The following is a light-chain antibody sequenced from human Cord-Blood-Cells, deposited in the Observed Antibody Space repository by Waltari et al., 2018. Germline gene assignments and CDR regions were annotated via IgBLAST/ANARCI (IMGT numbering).Light chain of an antibody. CDR1: SRDLGGYNY. CDR3: SSYAGSNNYV. Sequence: QSALTPPPSASGSPGPSVTISCTGTSRDLGGYNYVSWYQQHPGKAPKRMIYEVSQRPSGVPDRFSGSKSGNTASLTVSGLQAEDEADYYCSSYAGSNNYVFGTGTKVTVL. J-gene: IGLJ1*01. CDR2: EVS. V-gene: IGLV2-8*01.